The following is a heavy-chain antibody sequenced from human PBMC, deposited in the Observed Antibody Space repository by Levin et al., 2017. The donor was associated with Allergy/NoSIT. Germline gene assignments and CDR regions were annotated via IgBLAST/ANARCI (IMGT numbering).Heavy chain of an antibody. J-gene: IGHJ4*02. D-gene: IGHD3-3*01. CDR3: ARETSTIFGVVTQTVDY. Sequence: SQTLSLTCTVSGGSISSSSYYWGWIRQPPGKGLEWIGSIYYSGSTYYNPSLKSRVTISVDTSKNQFSLKLSSVTAADTAVYYCARETSTIFGVVTQTVDYWGQGTLVTVSS. V-gene: IGHV4-39*01. CDR2: IYYSGST. CDR1: GGSISSSSYY.